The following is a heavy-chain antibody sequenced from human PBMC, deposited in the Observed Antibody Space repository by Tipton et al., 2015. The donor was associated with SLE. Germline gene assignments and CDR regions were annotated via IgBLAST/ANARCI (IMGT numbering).Heavy chain of an antibody. CDR2: TYYRSKWYN. J-gene: IGHJ4*01. CDR3: ARIEFRIAVAGGGFDY. V-gene: IGHV6-1*01. CDR1: GDSVSSNSAA. Sequence: GLVKPSQTLSLTCAISGDSVSSNSAAWNWIRQSPSRGLEWLGRTYYRSKWYNDYAVSVKSRITINPDTSKNQFSLQLNSVTPEDTAVYYCARIEFRIAVAGGGFDYWGQGTLVTVSP. D-gene: IGHD6-19*01.